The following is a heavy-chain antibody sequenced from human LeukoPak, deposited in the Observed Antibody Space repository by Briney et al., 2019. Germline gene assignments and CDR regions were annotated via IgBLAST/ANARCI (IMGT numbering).Heavy chain of an antibody. D-gene: IGHD6-13*01. CDR2: IYYSGST. CDR3: ARHLGPWQQLVLFDY. Sequence: SSETLSLTCTVSGGSISSYYWSWIRQPPGKGLEWIGYIYYSGSTNYNPSLKSRVTISVDTSKNQFSLKLSSVTAADTAVYYCARHLGPWQQLVLFDYWGQGTLVTVSS. J-gene: IGHJ4*02. V-gene: IGHV4-59*08. CDR1: GGSISSYY.